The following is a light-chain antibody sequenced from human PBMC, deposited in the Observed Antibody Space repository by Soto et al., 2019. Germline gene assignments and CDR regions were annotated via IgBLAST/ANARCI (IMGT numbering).Light chain of an antibody. Sequence: QSVLTQPASVSGSPGQSITISCTGTSSDVGGYNYVSWYQHPPGKAPKLMIYEVSNRPSGVSNRFSGSKSGNTASLTISGLQAEDEADYYCSSYTSSSTTLYVFGTGTKLTVL. CDR2: EVS. CDR1: SSDVGGYNY. CDR3: SSYTSSSTTLYV. J-gene: IGLJ1*01. V-gene: IGLV2-14*01.